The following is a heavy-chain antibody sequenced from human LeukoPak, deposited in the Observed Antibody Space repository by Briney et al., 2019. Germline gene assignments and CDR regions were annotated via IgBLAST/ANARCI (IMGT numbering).Heavy chain of an antibody. V-gene: IGHV1-2*02. CDR2: INPNSGGT. D-gene: IGHD4-11*01. CDR3: ARWMATVTTPDY. CDR1: GYTFNGFY. Sequence: ASVKVSCTASGYTFNGFYLHWVRQAPGQGLEWMGWINPNSGGTNYAQKFQGRVTMTRDTSISTAYIELSRLRSDDTAVYYCARWMATVTTPDYWGQGTLVTVSS. J-gene: IGHJ4*02.